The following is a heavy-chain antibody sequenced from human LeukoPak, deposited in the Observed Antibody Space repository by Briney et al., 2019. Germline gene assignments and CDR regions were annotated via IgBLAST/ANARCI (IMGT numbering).Heavy chain of an antibody. CDR1: GFAFSDYA. V-gene: IGHV3-23*01. Sequence: GGSLRLSCAASGFAFSDYAMHWVRQAPGKGLEWVSGISGHGDYTYYTDSVKGRFTISRDNSKNTLYLQMNSLRAEDTAVYYCAKVISSSCGIGGYWGQGTLVTVSS. CDR3: AKVISSSCGIGGY. J-gene: IGHJ4*02. D-gene: IGHD6-13*01. CDR2: ISGHGDYT.